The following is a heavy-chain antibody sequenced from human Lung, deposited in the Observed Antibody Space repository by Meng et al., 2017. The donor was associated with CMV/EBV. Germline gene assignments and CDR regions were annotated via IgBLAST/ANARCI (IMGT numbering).Heavy chain of an antibody. Sequence: ESXKISXAASGFIFPAFSISWVRQAPGKGLEWVANIRQDGSDKYYVDSVKGRFTISRDNVRNSMFLHMNSLRAEDTAVYYCAREDSGSFTRYNWFDPWGHGTLVTVSS. J-gene: IGHJ5*02. CDR3: AREDSGSFTRYNWFDP. D-gene: IGHD1-26*01. V-gene: IGHV3-7*01. CDR2: IRQDGSDK. CDR1: GFIFPAFS.